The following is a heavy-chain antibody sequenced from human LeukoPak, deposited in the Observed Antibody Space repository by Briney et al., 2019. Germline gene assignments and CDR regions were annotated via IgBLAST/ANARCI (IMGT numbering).Heavy chain of an antibody. CDR1: GFTFSSYW. CDR2: IASDGSST. J-gene: IGHJ6*02. V-gene: IGHV3-74*01. CDR3: ARVKEVAVAGDRIAYYYYGMDV. Sequence: GGSLRLSCAASGFTFSSYWMNWVRQAPGKGLVWVSRIASDGSSTTYADSVKGRFTISRDNSKNTLYLQMNSLRAEDTAVYYCARVKEVAVAGDRIAYYYYGMDVWGQGTTVTVSS. D-gene: IGHD6-19*01.